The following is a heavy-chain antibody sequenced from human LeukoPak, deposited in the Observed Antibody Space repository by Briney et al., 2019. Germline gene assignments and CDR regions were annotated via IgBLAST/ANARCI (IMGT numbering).Heavy chain of an antibody. J-gene: IGHJ4*02. CDR2: INPNNGGT. CDR1: GYTFTDYY. Sequence: ASVKVSCKASGYTFTDYYMHWVRQAPGQGLEWMGWINPNNGGTHYLQKFQGRVTMTRGTSISTAYMELSSLRSDDTAVYYCARDQSTSDFDYWGQGTLVTVSS. CDR3: ARDQSTSDFDY. V-gene: IGHV1-2*02. D-gene: IGHD2-2*01.